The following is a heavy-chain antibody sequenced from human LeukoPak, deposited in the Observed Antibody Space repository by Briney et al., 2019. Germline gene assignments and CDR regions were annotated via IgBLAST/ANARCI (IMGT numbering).Heavy chain of an antibody. Sequence: PGGSLRLSCAASGFTFSKYWMLWVRQAPGKGLESVSRINTDGTVTTYADSVKGRFTVPIDNADNTMFLQMNSVRDEDTAVYYCATKQWLAPPPDSWGQGTPVSVSS. CDR3: ATKQWLAPPPDS. CDR2: INTDGTVT. J-gene: IGHJ4*02. D-gene: IGHD6-19*01. V-gene: IGHV3-74*01. CDR1: GFTFSKYW.